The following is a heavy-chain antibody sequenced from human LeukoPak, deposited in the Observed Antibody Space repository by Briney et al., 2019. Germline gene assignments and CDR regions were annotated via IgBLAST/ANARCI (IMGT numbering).Heavy chain of an antibody. CDR1: GGSVSSVSYY. CDR2: IYYSGST. J-gene: IGHJ6*02. D-gene: IGHD3-3*01. CDR3: ARVPGILRFGDYYYYGMDV. Sequence: SETLSLTCTVSGGSVSSVSYYWSWIPQPPGKGLEWIVYIYYSGSTNYNPSVKSRVTISVDTSKNQFSLKLSSVTAADTAVYYCARVPGILRFGDYYYYGMDVWGQGATVTASS. V-gene: IGHV4-61*01.